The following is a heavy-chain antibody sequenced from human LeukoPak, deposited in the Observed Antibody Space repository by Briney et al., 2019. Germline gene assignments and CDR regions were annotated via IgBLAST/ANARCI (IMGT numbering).Heavy chain of an antibody. D-gene: IGHD6-19*01. CDR3: TRVGRSSGWSAYYYYYGMDV. CDR1: GFTFGDYA. CDR2: IRSKAYGGTT. V-gene: IGHV3-49*03. J-gene: IGHJ6*02. Sequence: GGSLRLSCTASGFTFGDYAMSWFRQAPGKGVEWVGFIRSKAYGGTTEYAASVEGRVTISRDDSKSIAYLQMNSLKTEDTAVYYCTRVGRSSGWSAYYYYYGMDVWGQGTTVTVSS.